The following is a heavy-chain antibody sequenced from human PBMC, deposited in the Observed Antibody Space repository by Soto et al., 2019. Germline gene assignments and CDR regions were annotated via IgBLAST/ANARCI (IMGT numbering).Heavy chain of an antibody. CDR2: INHSGST. V-gene: IGHV4-34*01. CDR3: ARALGNDFWSGYYYYYYYMDV. CDR1: GGSFSGYY. J-gene: IGHJ6*03. Sequence: SETLSLTCAVYGGSFSGYYWSWIRQPPGKGLEWIGEINHSGSTNYNPSLKSRVTISVDTSKNQFSLKLSSVTAADTAVYYCARALGNDFWSGYYYYYYYMDVWGKGTTVTVSS. D-gene: IGHD3-3*01.